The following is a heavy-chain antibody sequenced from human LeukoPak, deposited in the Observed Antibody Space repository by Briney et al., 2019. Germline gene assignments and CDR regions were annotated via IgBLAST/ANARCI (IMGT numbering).Heavy chain of an antibody. CDR2: ISYDGSNK. V-gene: IGHV3-30*18. D-gene: IGHD3-9*01. Sequence: PGGSLRLSCAASGFTFSSYGMHWVRQAPGKGLEWVAVISYDGSNKYYADSVKGRFTISRDNSKNTLYLQMNSLRAEDTAVYYCAKVTAEDYDILTGYYPTVYYYYGMDVWGQGTTVTVSS. CDR1: GFTFSSYG. CDR3: AKVTAEDYDILTGYYPTVYYYYGMDV. J-gene: IGHJ6*02.